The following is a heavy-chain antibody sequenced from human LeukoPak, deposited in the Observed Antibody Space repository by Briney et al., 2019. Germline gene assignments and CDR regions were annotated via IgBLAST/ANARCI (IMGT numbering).Heavy chain of an antibody. CDR2: INHSGST. V-gene: IGHV4-34*01. Sequence: PSETLSLTCAVYGGSFSGYYWSWIRQPPGKGLEWIGEINHSGSTNYNPSLKSRVTISVDTSKNQFSLKLSSVTAADTAVYYCARGEYSGSTYYFDYWGQGTLVTVSS. CDR3: ARGEYSGSTYYFDY. CDR1: GGSFSGYY. J-gene: IGHJ4*02. D-gene: IGHD1-26*01.